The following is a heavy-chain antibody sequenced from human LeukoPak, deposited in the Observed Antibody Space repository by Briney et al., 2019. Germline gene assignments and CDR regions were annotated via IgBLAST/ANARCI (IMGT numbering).Heavy chain of an antibody. CDR2: INPNSGGT. CDR1: GYTFTGYY. Sequence: GASVKVSCKASGYTFTGYYMHWVRQAPGQGLEWMGWINPNSGGTNYAQKFQGGVTMTRDTSISTAYMELSRLRSDDTAVYYCARLGRQQLVGYYYGMDVWGQGTTVTVSS. V-gene: IGHV1-2*02. CDR3: ARLGRQQLVGYYYGMDV. D-gene: IGHD6-13*01. J-gene: IGHJ6*02.